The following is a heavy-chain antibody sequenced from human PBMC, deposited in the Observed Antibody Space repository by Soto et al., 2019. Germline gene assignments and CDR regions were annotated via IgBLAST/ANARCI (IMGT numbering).Heavy chain of an antibody. J-gene: IGHJ6*02. D-gene: IGHD3-3*01. CDR1: GFTFSSYS. CDR2: ISSSSSTI. Sequence: EVQLVESGGGLVQPGGSLRLSCAASGFTFSSYSMNWVRQAPGKGLEWVSYISSSSSTIYYADSVKGRFTISRDNAKNSLYLQMNSLRDEDTAVYYCAREGYDFWSGYSYYYGMDVWGQGTTVTVSS. V-gene: IGHV3-48*02. CDR3: AREGYDFWSGYSYYYGMDV.